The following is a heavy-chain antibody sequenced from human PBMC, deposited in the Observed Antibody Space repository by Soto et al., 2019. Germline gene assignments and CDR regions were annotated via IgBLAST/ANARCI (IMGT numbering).Heavy chain of an antibody. CDR3: ARGGRGGGYFDY. D-gene: IGHD3-16*01. Sequence: GGSLRLSCAASGFTFSSYSMNWVRQAPGKGLEWVSSISSSSSYIYYADSVKGRFTISRDNAKNSLYLQMNSLRAEDAAVYCCARGGRGGGYFDYWGQGTLVTVSS. CDR1: GFTFSSYS. J-gene: IGHJ4*02. CDR2: ISSSSSYI. V-gene: IGHV3-21*01.